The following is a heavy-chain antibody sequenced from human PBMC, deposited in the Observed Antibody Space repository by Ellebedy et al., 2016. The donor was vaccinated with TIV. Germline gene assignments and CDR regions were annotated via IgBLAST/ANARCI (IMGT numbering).Heavy chain of an antibody. J-gene: IGHJ6*02. V-gene: IGHV4-59*08. CDR1: GGAISSYY. CDR3: ARFRSGIVVAPAHYGMDV. Sequence: SETLSLXXTVSGGAISSYYWSWIRQPPGKGLEWIGYIYYSGRTHYNPSLKSRVTISVDTSKNQFSLRLSSVTAADTAVYYCARFRSGIVVAPAHYGMDVWGQGTTVTVSS. CDR2: IYYSGRT. D-gene: IGHD2-2*01.